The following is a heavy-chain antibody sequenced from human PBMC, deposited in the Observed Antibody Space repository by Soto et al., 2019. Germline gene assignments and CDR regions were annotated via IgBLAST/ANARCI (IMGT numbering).Heavy chain of an antibody. J-gene: IGHJ4*02. V-gene: IGHV3-23*01. CDR2: ISGSGGRT. CDR1: GFTFSSYA. Sequence: EVQLLESGGGLVQPGGSLRLSCAASGFTFSSYAMSWVRQAPGKGLEWVSAISGSGGRTYYADSVKGRFTISRDNSKNTLYXXMNSLRAEDTAVYYCAALIVVVMYPDYWGQGTLVTVSS. CDR3: AALIVVVMYPDY. D-gene: IGHD3-22*01.